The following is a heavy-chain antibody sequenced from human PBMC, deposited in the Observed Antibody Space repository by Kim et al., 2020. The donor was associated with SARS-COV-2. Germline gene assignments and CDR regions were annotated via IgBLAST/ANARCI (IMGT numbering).Heavy chain of an antibody. Sequence: GRVTLTRDTSTSTVYMELSSLRSEDTAVYYCARVVMITFGGVIDGGAFDIWGQGTMVTVSS. J-gene: IGHJ3*02. D-gene: IGHD3-16*02. V-gene: IGHV1-46*01. CDR3: ARVVMITFGGVIDGGAFDI.